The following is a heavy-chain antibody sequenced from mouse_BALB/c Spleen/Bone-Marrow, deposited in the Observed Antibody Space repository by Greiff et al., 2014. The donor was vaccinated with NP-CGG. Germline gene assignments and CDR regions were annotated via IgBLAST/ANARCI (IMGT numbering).Heavy chain of an antibody. D-gene: IGHD2-13*01. CDR1: GYTFTSYY. J-gene: IGHJ3*01. CDR2: INPSNGGT. CDR3: TREGDSPFAY. Sequence: QLQQSGAELVKPGASVKLSCKASGYTFTSYYMYWVKQRPGQGLEWIGEINPSNGGTNFNEKFKSKATLTVDKSSSTAYMQLSSLTSEDSAVYYCTREGDSPFAYWGQGTLVTVSA. V-gene: IGHV1S81*02.